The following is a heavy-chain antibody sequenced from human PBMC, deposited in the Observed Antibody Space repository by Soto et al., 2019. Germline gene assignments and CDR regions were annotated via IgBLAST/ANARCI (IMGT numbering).Heavy chain of an antibody. D-gene: IGHD4-17*01. J-gene: IGHJ3*02. Sequence: GGSLRLSCAASGFTFSSYWMHWVRQAPGKGLVWVSRINSDGSSTSYADSVKGRFTISRDNAKNTLYLQMNSLRAEDTAVYYCASGGDYDAFDIWGQGTMVTVSS. V-gene: IGHV3-74*01. CDR2: INSDGSST. CDR3: ASGGDYDAFDI. CDR1: GFTFSSYW.